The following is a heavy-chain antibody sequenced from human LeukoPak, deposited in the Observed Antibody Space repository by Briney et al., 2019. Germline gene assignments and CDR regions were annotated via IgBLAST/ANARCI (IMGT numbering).Heavy chain of an antibody. CDR1: GVSISSSNSY. CDR3: ARQTGSGLFILP. J-gene: IGHJ4*02. D-gene: IGHD3/OR15-3a*01. CDR2: IYYSGNT. V-gene: IGHV4-39*01. Sequence: SETLSLTCTVSGVSISSSNSYWGWIRQLPGKGLEWIGSIYYSGNTYYNASLKSQVSISIDTSKNQFSLRLTSVTAADTAVYYCARQTGSGLFILPGGQGTLVTVSS.